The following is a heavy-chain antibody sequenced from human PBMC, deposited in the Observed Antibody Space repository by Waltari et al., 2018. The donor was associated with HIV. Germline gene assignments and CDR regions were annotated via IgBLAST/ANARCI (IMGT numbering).Heavy chain of an antibody. J-gene: IGHJ4*02. V-gene: IGHV3-7*01. CDR2: ISPDGSQS. CDR3: ARKSDFDY. Sequence: EVRLVQSGRGLVRPGGSFSLPCEGSCFTFSSYWMNWVRQVSGSGLERVAYISPDGSQSYYADFVKGRFTISRDNAKSSVYLEMNSLRADDTAMYFCARKSDFDYWGRGTQVTVSS. CDR1: CFTFSSYW.